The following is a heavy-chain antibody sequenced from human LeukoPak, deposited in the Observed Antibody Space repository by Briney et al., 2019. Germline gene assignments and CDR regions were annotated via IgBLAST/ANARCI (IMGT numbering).Heavy chain of an antibody. J-gene: IGHJ4*02. D-gene: IGHD4-17*01. CDR1: GFTFTTYS. CDR2: ISSGSSAI. V-gene: IGHV3-21*01. CDR3: ARGHTAVTRHFDY. Sequence: GGSLRLSCEASGFTFTTYSMTWVRQAPGKGLEWVSIISSGSSAIFSADALKGRFTISRDDAKNLLYLDMNSLRAEDTAVYYCARGHTAVTRHFDYWGQGTLVTVSS.